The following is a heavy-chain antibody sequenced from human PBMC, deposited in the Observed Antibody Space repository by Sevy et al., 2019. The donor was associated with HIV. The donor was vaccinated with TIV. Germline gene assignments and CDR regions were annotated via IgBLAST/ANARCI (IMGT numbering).Heavy chain of an antibody. Sequence: GGSLRLSCVTSGFTFSSYAMSWVRQTPGKGLEWVSAIGGSADYTYYADSVKGRFTISRDNSKNTVYLQMNSLRAEDTAVYYCAEEVSKHSYSDYWGQGTLVTVSS. D-gene: IGHD3-10*01. V-gene: IGHV3-23*01. CDR3: AEEVSKHSYSDY. CDR2: IGGSADYT. J-gene: IGHJ4*02. CDR1: GFTFSSYA.